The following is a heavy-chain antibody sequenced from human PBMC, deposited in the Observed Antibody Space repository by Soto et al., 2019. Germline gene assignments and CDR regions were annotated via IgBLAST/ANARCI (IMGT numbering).Heavy chain of an antibody. Sequence: SETLSLTCTVSGGSIRSYYWSWVRQPPGKGPEWIGFISYTGNTNYSPSLESRVTISVDTSKNQVSLKLNSVTAADTAVYYCARGKYYYGSGSYWGYGMDVWGQGSTVTVSS. D-gene: IGHD3-10*01. CDR1: GGSIRSYY. V-gene: IGHV4-59*01. CDR2: ISYTGNT. CDR3: ARGKYYYGSGSYWGYGMDV. J-gene: IGHJ6*02.